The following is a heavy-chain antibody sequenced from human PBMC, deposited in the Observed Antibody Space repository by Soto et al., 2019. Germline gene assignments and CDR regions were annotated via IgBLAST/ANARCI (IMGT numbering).Heavy chain of an antibody. CDR2: ISAYNGNT. V-gene: IGHV1-18*04. CDR3: ARGQTFTYYYGSGSYRF. D-gene: IGHD3-10*01. Sequence: ASVKVSCKASGYTRTSYGISWVRQAPGQGLEWMGWISAYNGNTNYAQKLQGRVTMTTDTSTSTAYMERRSLRSDDTAVYYCARGQTFTYYYGSGSYRFWGQGTLVTVSS. CDR1: GYTRTSYG. J-gene: IGHJ4*02.